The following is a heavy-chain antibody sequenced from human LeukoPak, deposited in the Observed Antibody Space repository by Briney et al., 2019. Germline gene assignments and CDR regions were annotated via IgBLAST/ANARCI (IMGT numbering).Heavy chain of an antibody. CDR2: INPNSGGT. Sequence: APVKVSRKASEYTFTGYHMEWVRQAPGQGLEWMGWINPNSGGTNYAQKFQGRVTMTRDTSISTAYMELSRLRSDDTAVYYCARGGYSSSSAVDYWGQGTLVTVSS. J-gene: IGHJ4*02. V-gene: IGHV1-2*02. D-gene: IGHD6-6*01. CDR1: EYTFTGYH. CDR3: ARGGYSSSSAVDY.